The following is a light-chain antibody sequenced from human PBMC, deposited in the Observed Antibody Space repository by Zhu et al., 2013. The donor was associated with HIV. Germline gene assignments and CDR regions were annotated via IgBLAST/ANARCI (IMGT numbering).Light chain of an antibody. Sequence: DIQMTQSPSSLSASVGDRVTITCRASQSISNYLNWYQQTPGKAPKLLIYAASSLQSGVPSRFSGSGSGTDFTLTISSLQPEDTATYYCQQTYRTPYTFGQGTSWRSN. J-gene: IGKJ2*01. CDR1: QSISNY. CDR3: QQTYRTPYT. V-gene: IGKV1-39*01. CDR2: AAS.